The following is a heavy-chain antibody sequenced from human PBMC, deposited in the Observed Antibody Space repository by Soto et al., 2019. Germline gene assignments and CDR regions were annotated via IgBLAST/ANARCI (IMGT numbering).Heavy chain of an antibody. CDR2: IFYAGNT. Sequence: SETVSLTCNVSGGSISSSRSYWAWFRQPPGKELEWIANIFYAGNTYYNPSLKSRVTVSVDTSKNQFSLKLDSVTAADTAVYYCARQAAAPGIDLWFDPWGQGTLVT. CDR1: GGSISSSRSY. J-gene: IGHJ5*02. D-gene: IGHD6-13*01. V-gene: IGHV4-39*01. CDR3: ARQAAAPGIDLWFDP.